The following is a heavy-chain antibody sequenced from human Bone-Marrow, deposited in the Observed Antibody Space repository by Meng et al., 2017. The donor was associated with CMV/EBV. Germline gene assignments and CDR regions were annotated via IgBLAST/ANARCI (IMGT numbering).Heavy chain of an antibody. Sequence: GESLKISCAASGFTFSTSAMNWVRQAPGKGLEWVANIKQDGSEKYYVDSVKGRFTISRDNAKNSLYLQMNSLRAEDTAVYYCARDWLNAFDIWGQGTMVTVSS. CDR1: GFTFSTSA. J-gene: IGHJ3*02. V-gene: IGHV3-7*01. CDR2: IKQDGSEK. CDR3: ARDWLNAFDI. D-gene: IGHD3-22*01.